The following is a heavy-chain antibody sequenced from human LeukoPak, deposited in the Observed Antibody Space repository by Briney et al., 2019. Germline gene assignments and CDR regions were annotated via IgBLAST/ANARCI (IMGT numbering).Heavy chain of an antibody. D-gene: IGHD3-3*01. CDR3: ARVPTYYDFWSGYQPSDY. Sequence: PSETLSLTCTVSGGSIGSYYWSWIRQPAGKGLEWIGRIYTSGSTNYNPSLKSRVTMSVDTSKNQFSLKLSSVTAADTAVYYCARVPTYYDFWSGYQPSDYWGQGTLVTVSS. V-gene: IGHV4-4*07. J-gene: IGHJ4*02. CDR2: IYTSGST. CDR1: GGSIGSYY.